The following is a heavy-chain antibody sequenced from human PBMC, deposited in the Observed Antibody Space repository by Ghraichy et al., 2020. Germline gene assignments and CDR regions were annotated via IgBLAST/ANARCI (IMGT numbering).Heavy chain of an antibody. D-gene: IGHD3-22*01. CDR2: INHSGST. V-gene: IGHV4-34*01. J-gene: IGHJ4*02. Sequence: SETLSLTCAVYGGSFSGYYWSWIRQPPGKGLEWIGEINHSGSTNYNPSLKSRVTISVDTSKNQFSLKLSSVTAADTAVYYCARSYYYDSSGYSPYHFDYWGQGTLVTVSS. CDR3: ARSYYYDSSGYSPYHFDY. CDR1: GGSFSGYY.